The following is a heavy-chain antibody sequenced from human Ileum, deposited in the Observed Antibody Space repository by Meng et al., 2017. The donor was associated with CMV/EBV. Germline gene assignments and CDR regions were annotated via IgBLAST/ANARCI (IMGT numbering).Heavy chain of an antibody. CDR1: GGSISSSSYY. V-gene: IGHV4-39*01. CDR3: ARRGLTSAGTEGIDY. J-gene: IGHJ4*02. Sequence: SETLSLTGTVSGGSISSSSYYWGWIRQPPGKGLEWIGSIFYSGSTYYNPSLKSRVTISVDTSKNQFSLKLSSVTAADTAVYYCARRGLTSAGTEGIDYWGQGTLVTVSS. CDR2: IFYSGST. D-gene: IGHD6-13*01.